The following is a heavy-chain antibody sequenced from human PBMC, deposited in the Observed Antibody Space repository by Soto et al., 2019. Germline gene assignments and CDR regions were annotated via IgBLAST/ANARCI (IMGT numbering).Heavy chain of an antibody. CDR3: AKGFVRGIVVVPAAFDY. Sequence: GGSLRLSCAASGLTFSSHWMHWVRQAPGKGLVWVSRIDSDGSRTNYADSVKGRFTISRDNSKNTLYLQMNSLRAEDTAVYYCAKGFVRGIVVVPAAFDYWGQGTLVTVSS. CDR1: GLTFSSHW. J-gene: IGHJ4*02. D-gene: IGHD2-2*01. V-gene: IGHV3-74*01. CDR2: IDSDGSRT.